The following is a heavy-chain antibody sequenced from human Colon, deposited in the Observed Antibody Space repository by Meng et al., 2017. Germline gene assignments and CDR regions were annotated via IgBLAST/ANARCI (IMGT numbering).Heavy chain of an antibody. J-gene: IGHJ4*02. V-gene: IGHV3-21*01. CDR2: ISSSSSYI. CDR1: GFTFSTYN. CDR3: ARERQYRNYFDY. Sequence: GESLKISCAASGFTFSTYNMHWVRQAPGKGLEWVSSISSSSSYIYYADSVKGRFTISRDNAKNSLYLQMNSLRAEDTAVYYCARERQYRNYFDYWGQGTLVTGSS. D-gene: IGHD3-16*02.